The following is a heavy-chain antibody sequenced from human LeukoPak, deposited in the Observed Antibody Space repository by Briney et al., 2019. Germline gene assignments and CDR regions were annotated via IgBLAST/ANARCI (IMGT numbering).Heavy chain of an antibody. D-gene: IGHD3-22*01. Sequence: ASVKVSCKASGYTFTGYYMHWVRQAPGQGLEWMGWINPNSGGTNYAQKFQGRVTITRNTSISTAYMELSSLRSEDTAVYYCARGRGIITMIVVVNYYFDYWGQGTLVTVSS. CDR2: INPNSGGT. CDR1: GYTFTGYY. J-gene: IGHJ4*02. CDR3: ARGRGIITMIVVVNYYFDY. V-gene: IGHV1-2*02.